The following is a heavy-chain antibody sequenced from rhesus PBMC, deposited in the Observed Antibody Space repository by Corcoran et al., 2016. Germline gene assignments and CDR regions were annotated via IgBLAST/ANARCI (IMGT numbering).Heavy chain of an antibody. CDR1: GGSLSGYY. J-gene: IGHJ5-1*01. Sequence: QVQLQESGPGLVKPSEPLSLTCAVSGGSLSGYYWNWLRHPPGKGREWIGYIGGSSGSTYNNPSLKSRVTISTDTSKNQFSLKLSSVTAADTAVYYCARIDSGYYRYNRFDVWGAGVLVTVSS. D-gene: IGHD3-28*01. CDR2: IGGSSGST. CDR3: ARIDSGYYRYNRFDV. V-gene: IGHV4-165*02.